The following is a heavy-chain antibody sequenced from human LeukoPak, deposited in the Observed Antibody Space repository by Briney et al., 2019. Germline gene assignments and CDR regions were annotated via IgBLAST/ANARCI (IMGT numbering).Heavy chain of an antibody. V-gene: IGHV4-59*01. CDR3: ARLRDYGDYVYAFDI. CDR1: GGSISSYY. CDR2: IYYSGST. J-gene: IGHJ3*02. D-gene: IGHD4-17*01. Sequence: SETLSLTCTVSGGSISSYYWSWIRQPPGKGLEWIGYIYYSGSTNYNPSLKSRVTISVDTSKSQFSLKLSSVTAADTAVYYCARLRDYGDYVYAFDIWGQGTMVTVSS.